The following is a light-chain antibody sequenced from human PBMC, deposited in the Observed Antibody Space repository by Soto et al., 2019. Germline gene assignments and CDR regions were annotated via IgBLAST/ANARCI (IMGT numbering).Light chain of an antibody. CDR3: QQYYSTPRT. J-gene: IGKJ1*01. V-gene: IGKV4-1*01. Sequence: DIVMTQSPDSLAVSLGERETINCKSSQSVLYSSNNKNYLAWYQQKPGQPPKLLIYWASTRESGVPDRFSGSGSGTDFTLTISSLQAEDVAVYYCQQYYSTPRTFGQGTKVEIK. CDR2: WAS. CDR1: QSVLYSSNNKNY.